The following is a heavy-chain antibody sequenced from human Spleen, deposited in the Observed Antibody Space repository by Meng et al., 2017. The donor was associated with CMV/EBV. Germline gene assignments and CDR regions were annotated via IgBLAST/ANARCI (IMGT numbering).Heavy chain of an antibody. V-gene: IGHV3-30*02. CDR3: AKNRLSNYDMLTGSTHDALDI. CDR2: IRSDGSKK. D-gene: IGHD3-9*01. Sequence: GGSLRLSCTASGFVFRSYDVHWVRQAPGKGLEWVAFIRSDGSKKYYGDSVKGRFTIARDNSKNAVSVQMNSLRPEDTAVYYCAKNRLSNYDMLTGSTHDALDIWGQGTMVTVSS. CDR1: GFVFRSYD. J-gene: IGHJ3*02.